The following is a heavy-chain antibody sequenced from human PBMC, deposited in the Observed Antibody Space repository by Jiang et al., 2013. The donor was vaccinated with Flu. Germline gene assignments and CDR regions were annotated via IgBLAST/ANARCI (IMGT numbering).Heavy chain of an antibody. CDR3: AKDRAGGYSSGWYGTYGMDV. CDR2: ISWDGGST. V-gene: IGHV3-43*01. Sequence: VQPGGSLRLSCAASGFTFDDYTMHWVRQAPGKGLEWVSLISWDGGSTYYADSVKGRFTISRDNSKNSLYLQMNSLRTEDTALYYCAKDRAGGYSSGWYGTYGMDVWGQGTTVTVSS. CDR1: GFTFDDYT. J-gene: IGHJ6*02. D-gene: IGHD6-19*01.